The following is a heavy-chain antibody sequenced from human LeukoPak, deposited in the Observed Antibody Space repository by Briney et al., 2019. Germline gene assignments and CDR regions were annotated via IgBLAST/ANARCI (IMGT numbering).Heavy chain of an antibody. D-gene: IGHD3-10*01. Sequence: PSETLSLTCTVSGASIRSYYWSWIRQPPGKGLEWIGYIYHSGSTYYNPSLKSRVTISVDRSKNQFSLKLSSVTAADTAVYYCARTYYYGSGSYYKGGYYFDYWGQGTLVIVSS. CDR2: IYHSGST. V-gene: IGHV4-30-2*01. CDR3: ARTYYYGSGSYYKGGYYFDY. CDR1: GASIRSYY. J-gene: IGHJ4*02.